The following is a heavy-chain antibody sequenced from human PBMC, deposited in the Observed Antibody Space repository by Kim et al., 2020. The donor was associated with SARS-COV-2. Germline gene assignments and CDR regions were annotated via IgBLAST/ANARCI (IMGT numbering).Heavy chain of an antibody. CDR3: ARRLAVGGTGKEYFDQ. J-gene: IGHJ1*01. D-gene: IGHD6-13*01. V-gene: IGHV4-39*01. CDR1: GASISSISYF. Sequence: SETLSLTCTVSGASISSISYFWALIRQPPGKGLEWVGNIFFTGSAYYGPSLRSRATMSVDTSKNQFSLKLTSVTAADTAVYFCARRLAVGGTGKEYFDQWGQGTHVTVSS. CDR2: IFFTGSA.